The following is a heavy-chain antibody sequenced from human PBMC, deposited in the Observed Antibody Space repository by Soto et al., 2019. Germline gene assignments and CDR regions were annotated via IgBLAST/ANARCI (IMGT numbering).Heavy chain of an antibody. CDR3: ARMRGSYDFDY. J-gene: IGHJ4*02. CDR2: ITSSTSYI. Sequence: EVQLVESGGGLVKPGGSLRLSCAASGFTFSSYSMNWVRQAPGKGLEWVSSITSSTSYIDYADSVKGRFTISRDNAKNSLYLQMNSLRAEDTAVYYCARMRGSYDFDYWRQGTLVTVSS. D-gene: IGHD1-26*01. V-gene: IGHV3-21*01. CDR1: GFTFSSYS.